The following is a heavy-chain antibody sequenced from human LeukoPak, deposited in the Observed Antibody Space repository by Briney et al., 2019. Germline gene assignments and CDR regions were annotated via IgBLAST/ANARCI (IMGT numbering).Heavy chain of an antibody. CDR1: GFTFSSYS. D-gene: IGHD3-22*01. CDR3: ARVGHYYDSSGYYRPNP. Sequence: GGSLRLSCAAPGFTFSSYSMNWVRQAPGKGLEWVSSISSSSSYIYYADSVKGRFTISRDNAKNSLYLQMNSLRAEDTAVYYCARVGHYYDSSGYYRPNPWGQGTLVTVSS. CDR2: ISSSSSYI. J-gene: IGHJ5*02. V-gene: IGHV3-21*01.